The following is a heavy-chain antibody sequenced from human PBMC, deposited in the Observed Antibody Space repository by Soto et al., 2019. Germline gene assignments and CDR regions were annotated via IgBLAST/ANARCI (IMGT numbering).Heavy chain of an antibody. V-gene: IGHV1-18*01. D-gene: IGHD3-3*01. CDR2: ISSYNGYT. Sequence: ASVKVSCKASGYTFTNYGITWVRQAPGQGLEWMGWISSYNGYTNYAQKLQARVTMTTYISTTITYMELGSLTSDDTAVYFCARYSRHDFLSDSTSPSYYFDYWGQGTLVTVSS. CDR1: GYTFTNYG. CDR3: ARYSRHDFLSDSTSPSYYFDY. J-gene: IGHJ4*02.